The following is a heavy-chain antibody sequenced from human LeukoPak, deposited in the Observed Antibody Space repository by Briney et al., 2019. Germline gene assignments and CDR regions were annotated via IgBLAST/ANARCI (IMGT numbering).Heavy chain of an antibody. J-gene: IGHJ4*02. V-gene: IGHV3-23*01. CDR3: AKSITMVRGVIGDYFDY. CDR1: GFTFSSYA. CDR2: ISGSGGST. D-gene: IGHD3-10*01. Sequence: GGSLRLSCAASGFTFSSYAMSWVRQAPGKGLEWVSAISGSGGSTYYADSVKGRFTISRDNSKNTLYLQMNSLRAEDTAVYYCAKSITMVRGVIGDYFDYWGQGTLVTVSS.